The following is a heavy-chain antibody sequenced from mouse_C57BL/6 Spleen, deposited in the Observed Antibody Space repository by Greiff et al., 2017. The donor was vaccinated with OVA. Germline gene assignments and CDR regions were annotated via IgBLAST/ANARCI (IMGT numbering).Heavy chain of an antibody. CDR1: GYTFTSYW. V-gene: IGHV1-5*01. J-gene: IGHJ2*01. CDR3: TRPLYYDYDDDFDY. CDR2: IYPGNSDT. Sequence: VQLKQSGTVLARPGASVKMSCKTSGYTFTSYWMHWVKQRPGQGLEWIGAIYPGNSDTSYNQKFKGKAKLTAVTSASTAYMELSSLTNEDSAVYYCTRPLYYDYDDDFDYWGQGTTLTVSS. D-gene: IGHD2-4*01.